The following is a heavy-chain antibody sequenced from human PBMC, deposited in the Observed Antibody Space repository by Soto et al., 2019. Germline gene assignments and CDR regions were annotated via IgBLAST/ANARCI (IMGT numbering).Heavy chain of an antibody. CDR3: ARVGYCSGGSCYGYYYYGMDV. CDR2: IIPIFGTA. D-gene: IGHD2-15*01. V-gene: IGHV1-69*13. CDR1: GGTFSSYA. J-gene: IGHJ6*02. Sequence: SVKVSCKASGGTFSSYAISRVRQAPGQGLEWMGGIIPIFGTANYAQKFQGRVTITADESTSTAYMELSSLRSEDTAVYYCARVGYCSGGSCYGYYYYGMDVWGQGTTVTVSS.